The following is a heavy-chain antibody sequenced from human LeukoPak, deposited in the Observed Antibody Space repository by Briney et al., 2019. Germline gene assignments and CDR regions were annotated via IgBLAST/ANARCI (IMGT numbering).Heavy chain of an antibody. CDR1: GFTFSDYW. CDR3: ARLYCGVGICYSYYMDV. J-gene: IGHJ6*03. V-gene: IGHV3-7*01. Sequence: QPGGSLRLSCAASGFTFSDYWMIWVRQTLGKGLRWVADIKQDGSDRFYVDSVKGRFTISRDNAKNSLYLQMNSLRAEDTAVYYCARLYCGVGICYSYYMDVWGKGTTVTVSS. CDR2: IKQDGSDR. D-gene: IGHD2-21*01.